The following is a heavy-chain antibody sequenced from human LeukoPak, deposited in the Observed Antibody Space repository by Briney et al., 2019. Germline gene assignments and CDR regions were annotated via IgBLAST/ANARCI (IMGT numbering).Heavy chain of an antibody. V-gene: IGHV3-23*01. CDR3: VREDTPATANY. CDR1: GFTFSRFA. D-gene: IGHD2-21*02. J-gene: IGHJ4*02. Sequence: GGSLRLSCAASGFTFSRFAMSWVRQAPGKGLEWVSGISGSGDSTYYADSVKGRFTISRDNSKDTLFLQMHSLKPGDTAVYYCVREDTPATANYWGQGTLVTISS. CDR2: ISGSGDST.